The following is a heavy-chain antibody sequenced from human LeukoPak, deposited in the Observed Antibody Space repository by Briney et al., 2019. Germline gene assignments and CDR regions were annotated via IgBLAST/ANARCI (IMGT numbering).Heavy chain of an antibody. J-gene: IGHJ4*02. V-gene: IGHV3-23*01. CDR3: AKDRLVLHGVYLEATLYFDY. CDR1: GFTFSSYA. Sequence: SGGSLRLSCAASGFTFSSYAMSWVRQAPGKGLEWVSAISGSGCSTYYADSVKGRFTISRDNSKNTLYLQMNSLRAEDTAVYYCAKDRLVLHGVYLEATLYFDYWGQGTLVTVSS. CDR2: ISGSGCST. D-gene: IGHD4-17*01.